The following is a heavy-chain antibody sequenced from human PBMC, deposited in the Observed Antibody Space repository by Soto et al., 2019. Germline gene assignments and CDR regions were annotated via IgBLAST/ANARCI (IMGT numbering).Heavy chain of an antibody. CDR3: ARDWSSIAAAGPEGDY. CDR1: GYTFTSYG. J-gene: IGHJ4*01. Sequence: QVQLVQSGAEVKKPGASVTVSCKASGYTFTSYGISWVRQAPGQGIEWMGWISAYNGNTNYAQKLQGRVTMTTDTATSTAYMELRSLSSYDTAVYYCARDWSSIAAAGPEGDYWGHGTLVTASS. V-gene: IGHV1-18*01. D-gene: IGHD6-13*01. CDR2: ISAYNGNT.